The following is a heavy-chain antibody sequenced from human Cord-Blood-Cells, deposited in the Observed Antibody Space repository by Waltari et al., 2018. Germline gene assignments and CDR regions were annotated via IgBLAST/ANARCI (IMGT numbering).Heavy chain of an antibody. CDR2: IYYSGST. CDR1: GGSISSHY. Sequence: QVQLQESGPGLVKPSETLSLTFNVSGGSISSHYWSWIRQPPGKGLEWIGYIYYSGSTNYNPSLKSRVTISVDTSKNQFSLKLSSVTAADTAVYYCARDRGTGRAFDIWGQGTMVTVSS. CDR3: ARDRGTGRAFDI. D-gene: IGHD3-10*01. V-gene: IGHV4-59*11. J-gene: IGHJ3*02.